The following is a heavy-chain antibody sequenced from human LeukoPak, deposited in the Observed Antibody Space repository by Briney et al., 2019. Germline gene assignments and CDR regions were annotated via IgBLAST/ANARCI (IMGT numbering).Heavy chain of an antibody. CDR2: IWYDGGNK. D-gene: IGHD5-12*01. V-gene: IGHV3-33*01. CDR1: GFTFSSYG. Sequence: GGSLRLSCAASGFTFSSYGMHWVRQAPGKGLEWVAVIWYDGGNKYYADSVKGRFTISRDNSKNTLYLQMNSLRAEDTAVYYCARERSIVATFDYWGQGTLVTVSS. CDR3: ARERSIVATFDY. J-gene: IGHJ4*02.